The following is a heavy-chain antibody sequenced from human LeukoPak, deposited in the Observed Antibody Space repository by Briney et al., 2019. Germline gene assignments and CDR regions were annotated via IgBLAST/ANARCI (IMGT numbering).Heavy chain of an antibody. CDR3: AKGHVWGSRKYYFDY. D-gene: IGHD3-16*01. CDR2: ISSSSSNK. Sequence: AGGSLSLSCAASGFTFSSYSMNWVRQAPGKGLEWVSSISSSSSNKYYADSLKGRFTISRDNAKNSLFLQMNSLRAEDTAVYYCAKGHVWGSRKYYFDYWGQGTLVTVSS. CDR1: GFTFSSYS. V-gene: IGHV3-21*01. J-gene: IGHJ4*02.